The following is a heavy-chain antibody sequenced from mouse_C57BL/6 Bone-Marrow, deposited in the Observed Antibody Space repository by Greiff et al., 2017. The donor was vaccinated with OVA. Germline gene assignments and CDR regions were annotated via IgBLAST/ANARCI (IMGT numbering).Heavy chain of an antibody. CDR2: ISYDGSN. D-gene: IGHD4-1*01. J-gene: IGHJ2*01. V-gene: IGHV3-6*01. CDR1: GYSITSGYY. CDR3: ATTGSYFDY. Sequence: VQLQQSGPGLVKPSQSLSLTCSVTGYSITSGYYWNWIRQFPGNKLEWMGYISYDGSNNYNPSLKNRISITRDTSKNQFFLKLNSVTTEDTATYYCATTGSYFDYWGQGTTLTVSS.